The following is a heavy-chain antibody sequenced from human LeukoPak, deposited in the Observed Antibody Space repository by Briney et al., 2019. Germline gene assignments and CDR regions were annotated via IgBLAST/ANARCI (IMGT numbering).Heavy chain of an antibody. J-gene: IGHJ4*02. V-gene: IGHV3-30*02. CDR1: GFTFSCYA. Sequence: GGSLRLSCAASGFTFSCYAMLWVRQAPGKGLEWVAFIQYDGRNKCCADSVKGRFTVSRDNSKNTLYLQMNSLRAEDTAVYCCAKGSDCGVDFCGPDYWGQGTLVTVSS. CDR3: AKGSDCGVDFCGPDY. D-gene: IGHD2-21*01. CDR2: IQYDGRNK.